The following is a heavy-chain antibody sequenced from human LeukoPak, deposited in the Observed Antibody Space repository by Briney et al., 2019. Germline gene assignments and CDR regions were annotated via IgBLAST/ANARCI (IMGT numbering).Heavy chain of an antibody. V-gene: IGHV1-69*04. D-gene: IGHD2-2*01. CDR2: ILPILDVA. CDR3: AGGFNARMDY. CDR1: GGTLSTYA. Sequence: GASVKVSCKASGGTLSTYAISWVRQAPGQGLQWMGRILPILDVANYAQSFQGRVTVTADKSTSTAYMELSSLRSDDTAVYYCAGGFNARMDYWGQGTRVTVSS. J-gene: IGHJ4*02.